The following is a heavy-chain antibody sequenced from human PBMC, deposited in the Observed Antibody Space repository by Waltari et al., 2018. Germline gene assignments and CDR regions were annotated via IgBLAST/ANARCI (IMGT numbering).Heavy chain of an antibody. Sequence: QVQLQESCPGLVTPSETLSLTCTVSGGSISSYYWSWIRQPPGKGLEWIGYIYYSGSTNYNPSLKSRVTISVDTSKNQFSLKLSSVTAADTAVYYCARERLRTFDPWGQGTLVTVSS. V-gene: IGHV4-59*01. CDR1: GGSISSYY. CDR2: IYYSGST. CDR3: ARERLRTFDP. D-gene: IGHD4-17*01. J-gene: IGHJ5*02.